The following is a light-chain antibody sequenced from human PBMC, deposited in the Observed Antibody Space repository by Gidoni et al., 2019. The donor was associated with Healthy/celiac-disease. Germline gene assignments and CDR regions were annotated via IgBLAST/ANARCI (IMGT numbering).Light chain of an antibody. CDR3: QQYAASPPIT. CDR1: QTISINS. J-gene: IGKJ5*01. Sequence: EIVLTQSPATLSLSPAERSTLSCRARQTISINSLAWYLQKPGQAPRLLVYGTSNRAPGIPDRFSASASATDFTLTISRVGPEDLAVYYCQQYAASPPITFGQGTRLEIK. CDR2: GTS. V-gene: IGKV3-20*01.